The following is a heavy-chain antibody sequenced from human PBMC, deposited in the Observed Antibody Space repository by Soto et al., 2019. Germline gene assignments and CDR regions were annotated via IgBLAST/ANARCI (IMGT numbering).Heavy chain of an antibody. CDR2: IIPIFGTA. D-gene: IGHD6-19*01. J-gene: IGHJ4*02. Sequence: QVQLVQSGAEVKKPGSSVKVSCKASGGTFSSYAISWVRQAPGQGLEWMGGIIPIFGTANYAQKFQGRVTITEDESTSTAYMKLSSLRSEDTAVYYCARGVGGIAVAGTFLPHYWGQGTLVTVSS. CDR3: ARGVGGIAVAGTFLPHY. CDR1: GGTFSSYA. V-gene: IGHV1-69*12.